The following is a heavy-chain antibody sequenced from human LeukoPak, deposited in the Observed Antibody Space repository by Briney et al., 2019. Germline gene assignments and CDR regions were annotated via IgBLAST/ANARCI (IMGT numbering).Heavy chain of an antibody. CDR1: GHSIINTYY. V-gene: IGHV4-28*01. J-gene: IGHJ4*02. D-gene: IGHD2-2*01. CDR2: IHHSGNRFETGST. CDR3: ARNASRGFFND. Sequence: SETLSLTCTVSGHSIINTYYWGWIRQSPGKGLEWIGSIHHSGNRFETGSTHYNPSLRSRVTVSADTSKNQFSLTLSSVTAADTAGYFCARNASRGFFNDWGQGALVTVSS.